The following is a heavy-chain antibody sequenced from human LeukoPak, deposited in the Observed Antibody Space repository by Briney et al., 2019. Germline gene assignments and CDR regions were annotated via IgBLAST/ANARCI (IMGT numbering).Heavy chain of an antibody. CDR1: GGTFSSYA. D-gene: IGHD5-12*01. J-gene: IGHJ4*02. CDR3: ARDVDSYYFDY. CDR2: IIPIFGTA. Sequence: SVKVSCKASGGTFSSYAISWVRQAPGQGLEWMGGIIPIFGTANYAQKFQGRVTMTRDMSTSTDYLELSSLRSEDTAVYYCARDVDSYYFDYWGQGTLVTVSS. V-gene: IGHV1-69*05.